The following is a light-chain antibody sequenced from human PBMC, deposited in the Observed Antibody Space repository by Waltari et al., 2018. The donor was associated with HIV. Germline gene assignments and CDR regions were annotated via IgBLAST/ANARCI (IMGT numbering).Light chain of an antibody. Sequence: EIVLTQSPGTLSLSPGERATLSCRASQSVSNSYLAWYQQKPGQAPRLLIYGASSRATGIPDRFSGSGSGTDFTLTISRLEPEDFAVYYCQQYGSSPPLTFSGGTKVEIK. CDR3: QQYGSSPPLT. V-gene: IGKV3-20*01. CDR1: QSVSNSY. J-gene: IGKJ4*01. CDR2: GAS.